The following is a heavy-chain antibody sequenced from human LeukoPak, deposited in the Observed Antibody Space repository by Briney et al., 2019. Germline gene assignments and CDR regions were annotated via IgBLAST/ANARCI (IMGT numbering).Heavy chain of an antibody. J-gene: IGHJ4*02. CDR3: ARGDSVLQY. CDR2: IVPLLGVP. CDR1: GGTFGSYA. D-gene: IGHD3-10*02. V-gene: IGHV1-69*04. Sequence: GFSVKVSCKPSGGTFGSYAVNWVRQAPGQGLEWVGKIVPLLGVPKYAQKFQERVTITADKSTSTAYMELSSLTSDDTAVYYCARGDSVLQYWGPGTLVTVSS.